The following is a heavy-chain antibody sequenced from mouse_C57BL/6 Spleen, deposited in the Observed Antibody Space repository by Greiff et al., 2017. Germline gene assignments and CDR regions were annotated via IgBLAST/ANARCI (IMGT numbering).Heavy chain of an antibody. CDR1: GYTFTEYT. CDR3: ARHSDYYGSSYNYAMDY. V-gene: IGHV1-62-2*01. J-gene: IGHJ4*01. CDR2: FYPGSGSI. Sequence: VQLQESGAELVKPGASVKLSCKASGYTFTEYTIHWVKQRSGQGLEWIGWFYPGSGSIKYNEKFKDKATLTADKSSSTVYMELSRLTSEDSAVYFCARHSDYYGSSYNYAMDYWGQGTSVTVSS. D-gene: IGHD1-1*01.